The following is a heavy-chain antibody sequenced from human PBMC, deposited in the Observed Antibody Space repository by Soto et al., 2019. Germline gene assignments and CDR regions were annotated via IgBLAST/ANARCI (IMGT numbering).Heavy chain of an antibody. V-gene: IGHV4-34*01. J-gene: IGHJ6*03. D-gene: IGHD3-10*01. CDR2: INHSGST. Sequence: PSETLSPTCTLSGASFSAYYWSWMRQPPGKRLEWIGEINHSGSTNYNPSLKSRVTISVDTSKNQFSLKLSSVTAADTAVYYCPRGPMVRGVITGYFYYMDVWGKGTTVTVS. CDR3: PRGPMVRGVITGYFYYMDV. CDR1: GASFSAYY.